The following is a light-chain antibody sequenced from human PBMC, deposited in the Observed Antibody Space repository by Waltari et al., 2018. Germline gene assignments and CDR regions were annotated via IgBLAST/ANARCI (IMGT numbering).Light chain of an antibody. Sequence: QSALTQPASVSGSPGQSIPISCSATDSDVGAYVFVSWYQQHQGKAPHLIIYEDSNRPSGISNRFSASKSGNTASLTISGLQAEDEADYYCSSYTTSSAPGVFGTGTRVTVL. CDR2: EDS. CDR1: DSDVGAYVF. V-gene: IGLV2-14*01. CDR3: SSYTTSSAPGV. J-gene: IGLJ1*01.